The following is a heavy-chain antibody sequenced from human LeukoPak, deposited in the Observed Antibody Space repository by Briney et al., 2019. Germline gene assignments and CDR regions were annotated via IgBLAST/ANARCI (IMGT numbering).Heavy chain of an antibody. CDR1: GYTFTGYY. Sequence: ASVKVSCKASGYTFTGYYMHWVRQAPGQGLEWMGWINPNSGGTNYAQKFQGRVTMTRDTSISTAYMELSRLRSDDTAVYYCARDWRGIRSREPRQNLAAAGTVWFDPWGQGTLVTVSS. D-gene: IGHD6-13*01. V-gene: IGHV1-2*02. CDR2: INPNSGGT. CDR3: ARDWRGIRSREPRQNLAAAGTVWFDP. J-gene: IGHJ5*02.